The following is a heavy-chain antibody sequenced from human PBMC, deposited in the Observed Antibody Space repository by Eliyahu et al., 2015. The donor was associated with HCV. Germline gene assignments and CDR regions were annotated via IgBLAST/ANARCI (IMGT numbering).Heavy chain of an antibody. D-gene: IGHD6-19*01. CDR2: IHYSGST. V-gene: IGHV4-59*01. CDR1: GGSITTYY. Sequence: QVQLQESGPGLVKPSETLSLTCTVSGGSITTYYWSWIRKPPGKGLEWIGYIHYSGSTNYNPSPKSRVTISLDTSKNQFSLKLTSVTAADTAVYFCASGGGGIAVAGTGGWFDPWGQGTLVTVSS. J-gene: IGHJ5*02. CDR3: ASGGGGIAVAGTGGWFDP.